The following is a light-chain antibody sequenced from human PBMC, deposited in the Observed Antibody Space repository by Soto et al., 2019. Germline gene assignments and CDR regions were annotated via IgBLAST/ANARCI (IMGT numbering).Light chain of an antibody. J-gene: IGLJ1*01. CDR3: CSYAGSYTYV. CDR1: NRDVGTFYF. Sequence: QSALIQPRSVSGSPGQSVTISCTGTNRDVGTFYFVSWYQQYPDKGPKLIIYDVTERPSGVPDRFSGSKSGNTASLTISGLQAEDEADYYCCSYAGSYTYVFGSGTKVTVL. CDR2: DVT. V-gene: IGLV2-11*01.